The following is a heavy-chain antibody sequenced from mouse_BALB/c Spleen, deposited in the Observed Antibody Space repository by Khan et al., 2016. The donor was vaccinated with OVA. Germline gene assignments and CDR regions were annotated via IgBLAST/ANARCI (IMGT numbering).Heavy chain of an antibody. Sequence: VQLVESGPGLVAPSQSLSITCTVSGFSLTSYGVHWVRQPPGKGLEWLGVIWAGGSTNYNSALMSRLSISKDNSKSQVFFKMNSLQANDTAIYYCARNYDYDEGLAYWGQGTLVTVSA. CDR2: IWAGGST. V-gene: IGHV2-9*02. D-gene: IGHD2-4*01. CDR1: GFSLTSYG. J-gene: IGHJ3*01. CDR3: ARNYDYDEGLAY.